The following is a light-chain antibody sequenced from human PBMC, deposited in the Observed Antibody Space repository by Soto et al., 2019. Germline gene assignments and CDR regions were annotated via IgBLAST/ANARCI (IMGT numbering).Light chain of an antibody. J-gene: IGKJ5*01. CDR3: QQRSDWPPIT. V-gene: IGKV3-15*01. CDR2: GAS. CDR1: QGVSSN. Sequence: EIVMTQSPATLSVSLGERATLSCRASQGVSSNLAWYQLKPGQAPRLLIYGASTRATGIPARFSGSGSGTEFTLTISSLQSEDFAVYYCQQRSDWPPITFGQGTRLEIK.